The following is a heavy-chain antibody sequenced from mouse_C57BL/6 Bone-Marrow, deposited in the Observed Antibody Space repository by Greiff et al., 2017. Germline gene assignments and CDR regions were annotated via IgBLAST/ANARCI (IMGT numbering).Heavy chain of an antibody. Sequence: QVQLQQSGAELARPGASVKLSCKASGYTFTSYGISWVKQRTGQGLEWIGEIYPRSGNTYYNEKLKGKATLTADKSSRPAYMELRILTSEDSAVYFWARPINYYGMRYWYFDVWGTGTTVTVSS. D-gene: IGHD1-1*01. V-gene: IGHV1-81*01. CDR2: IYPRSGNT. CDR3: ARPINYYGMRYWYFDV. J-gene: IGHJ1*03. CDR1: GYTFTSYG.